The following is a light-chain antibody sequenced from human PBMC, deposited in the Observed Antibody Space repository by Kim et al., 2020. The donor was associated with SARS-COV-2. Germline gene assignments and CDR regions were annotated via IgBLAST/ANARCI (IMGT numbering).Light chain of an antibody. J-gene: IGLJ1*01. CDR3: QSADSSGTYV. V-gene: IGLV3-25*03. CDR2: KDS. CDR1: ALPKQD. Sequence: VSHGQTARITCSGDALPKQDAYWYQQKPGQAPVLGIYKDSERPSGIPERFSGSSSGTTVTLTISGVQAEDEADYYCQSADSSGTYVFGTGTKVTVL.